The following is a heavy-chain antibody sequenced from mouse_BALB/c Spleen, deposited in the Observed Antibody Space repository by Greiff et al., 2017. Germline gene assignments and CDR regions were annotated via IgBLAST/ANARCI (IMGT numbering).Heavy chain of an antibody. J-gene: IGHJ4*01. Sequence: EVHLVESGGGLVQPGGSLRLSCATSGFTFSDFYMEWVRQPPGKRLEWIAASRNKANDYTTEYSASVKGRFIVSRDTSQSILYLQMNALRAEDTAIYYCAREGGHYAMDYWGQGTSVTVSS. CDR2: SRNKANDYTT. CDR1: GFTFSDFY. V-gene: IGHV7-1*02. CDR3: AREGGHYAMDY.